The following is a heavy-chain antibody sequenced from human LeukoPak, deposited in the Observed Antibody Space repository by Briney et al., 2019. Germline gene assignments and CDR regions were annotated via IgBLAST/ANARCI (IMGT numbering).Heavy chain of an antibody. J-gene: IGHJ4*02. Sequence: SVKVSRKASGGTFSSYTISWVRQAPGQGLEWMGRIIPILGIANYAQKFQGRVTITADKSTSTAYMELSSLRSEDTAVYYCARGGGYSYGYDDYWGQGTLVTVSS. D-gene: IGHD5-18*01. CDR1: GGTFSSYT. CDR3: ARGGGYSYGYDDY. V-gene: IGHV1-69*02. CDR2: IIPILGIA.